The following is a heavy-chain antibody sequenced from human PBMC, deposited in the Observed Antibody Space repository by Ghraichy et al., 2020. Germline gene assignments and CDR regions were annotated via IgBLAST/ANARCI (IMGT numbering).Heavy chain of an antibody. J-gene: IGHJ4*02. Sequence: GESLNISCKGSGYRFTSNWIGWVRQMPGRGLEWMGIIYPPDSDTRYSPSFQGQVTISDDKSTATAYLQWGSLKASDTSMYFRASHTNGWYDWGQGTLVTVSS. CDR2: IYPPDSDT. V-gene: IGHV5-51*01. CDR1: GYRFTSNW. D-gene: IGHD2-8*01. CDR3: ASHTNGWYD.